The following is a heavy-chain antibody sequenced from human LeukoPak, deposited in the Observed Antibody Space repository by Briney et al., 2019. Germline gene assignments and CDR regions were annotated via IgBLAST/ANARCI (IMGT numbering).Heavy chain of an antibody. Sequence: GGSLRLSCAASGFTFSSYEMNWVRQAPGKGLEWVSYISISGTPIHYADSVKGRFTISRDNAKNSLYLQMNSLRAEDTAVYFCARGSITTRTFDYWGQGTLVTVSS. CDR3: ARGSITTRTFDY. J-gene: IGHJ4*02. D-gene: IGHD4-11*01. CDR2: ISISGTPI. CDR1: GFTFSSYE. V-gene: IGHV3-48*03.